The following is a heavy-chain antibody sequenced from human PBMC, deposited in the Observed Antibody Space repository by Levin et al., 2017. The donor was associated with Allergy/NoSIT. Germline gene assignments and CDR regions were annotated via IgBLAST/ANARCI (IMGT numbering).Heavy chain of an antibody. V-gene: IGHV1-2*06. CDR2: INPNSGGT. CDR1: GFTLTGYY. D-gene: IGHD6-19*01. Sequence: ASVKVSCQASGFTLTGYYMVWVRQAPGQGFEWMGRINPNSGGTNYAQKFQGRVTLSRDTSINAAYMDLSSPNPDDTAMYYCARDRRVALAGRGTDAFDIWGQGTMITVSS. J-gene: IGHJ3*02. CDR3: ARDRRVALAGRGTDAFDI.